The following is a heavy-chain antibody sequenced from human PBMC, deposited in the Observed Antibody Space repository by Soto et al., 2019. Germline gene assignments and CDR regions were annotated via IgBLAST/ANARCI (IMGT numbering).Heavy chain of an antibody. CDR1: GYAFTSYA. D-gene: IGHD3-3*01. CDR2: INAGNGNT. Sequence: GASVKASSKASGYAFTSYALHWVRQAPEQRREWMGWINAGNGNTKYSQKFQRRVTITRDTSASKAYMELSSLRSQDTAVYYCVRFYDFWSGYYGHYYYGMDVWGQGTTVTVTS. J-gene: IGHJ6*02. CDR3: VRFYDFWSGYYGHYYYGMDV. V-gene: IGHV1-3*01.